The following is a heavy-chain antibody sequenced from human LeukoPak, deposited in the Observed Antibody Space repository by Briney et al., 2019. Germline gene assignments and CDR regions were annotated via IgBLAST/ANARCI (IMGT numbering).Heavy chain of an antibody. V-gene: IGHV1-69*13. CDR2: IIPIFGTA. CDR1: GGTFSSFA. Sequence: SVKVSCKASGGTFSSFAISWVRQAPGQGLEWMGGIIPIFGTANYAQKFQGRVTITADESTSTAYMELSSLRSEDTAVYYCARGTNWNYYYYGMDVWGQGTTVTVSS. D-gene: IGHD1-20*01. J-gene: IGHJ6*02. CDR3: ARGTNWNYYYYGMDV.